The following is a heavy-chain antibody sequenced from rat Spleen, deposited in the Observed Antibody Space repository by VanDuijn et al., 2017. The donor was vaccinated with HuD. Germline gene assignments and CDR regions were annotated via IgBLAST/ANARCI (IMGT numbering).Heavy chain of an antibody. D-gene: IGHD1-12*02. Sequence: EVQLVESGGGLVQPGSSLKLSCAASGFTFSNYGMAWVRQAPTKDLEWVASISSGAGNTYYRDSVKVRFPISRDNAKSTLYLKLDSLRSEDTATYYCTTDTFYDGSYYPGGFDYWGQGVMVTVSS. CDR2: ISSGAGNT. J-gene: IGHJ2*01. V-gene: IGHV5-27*01. CDR3: TTDTFYDGSYYPGGFDY. CDR1: GFTFSNYG.